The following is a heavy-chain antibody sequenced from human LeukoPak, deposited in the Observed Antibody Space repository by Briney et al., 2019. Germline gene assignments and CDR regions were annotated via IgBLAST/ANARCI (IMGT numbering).Heavy chain of an antibody. CDR1: GFTFSSYA. V-gene: IGHV3-23*01. CDR3: AKGIGYSSSPGVPSDAFDI. J-gene: IGHJ3*02. CDR2: ISGSGGST. Sequence: TGGSLRLSCAASGFTFSSYAMSWVRQAPGKGLEWVSAISGSGGSTYYADSVKGRFTISRDNSKNTLYLQMNSLRAEDTAVYYCAKGIGYSSSPGVPSDAFDIWGQGTMVTVSS. D-gene: IGHD6-13*01.